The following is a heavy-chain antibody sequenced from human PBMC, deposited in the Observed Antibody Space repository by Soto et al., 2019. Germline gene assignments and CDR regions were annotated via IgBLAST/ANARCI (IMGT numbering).Heavy chain of an antibody. V-gene: IGHV4-39*01. D-gene: IGHD2-15*01. CDR2: IYYSGST. CDR3: ARRYCSGGSCYLDY. Sequence: PSETLSLTCTVSGGSISSSSYYWGWIRQPPGKGLEWIGSIYYSGSTYYNPSLKSRVTISVDTSKNQFSLKLSSVTAADTAVYYCARRYCSGGSCYLDYWGQGTLVTVSS. J-gene: IGHJ4*02. CDR1: GGSISSSSYY.